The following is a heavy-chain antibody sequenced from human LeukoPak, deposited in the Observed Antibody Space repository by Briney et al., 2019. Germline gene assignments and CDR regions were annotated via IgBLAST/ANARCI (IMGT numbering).Heavy chain of an antibody. CDR1: GGSISSNTYY. V-gene: IGHV4-39*07. CDR3: AASRGMATIPYY. J-gene: IGHJ4*02. D-gene: IGHD5-24*01. Sequence: SETLSLTCTVFGGSISSNTYYWGWIRQPPGKGLEWIGTIYFTGSTYYSTSLKSRVTISIDTSKNQFSLKLRSVTAADTAIYYCAASRGMATIPYYWGQGILVTVSS. CDR2: IYFTGST.